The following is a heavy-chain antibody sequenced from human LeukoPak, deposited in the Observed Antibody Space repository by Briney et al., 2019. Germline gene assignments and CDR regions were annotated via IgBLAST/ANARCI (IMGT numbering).Heavy chain of an antibody. V-gene: IGHV3-11*01. Sequence: HGGSLRLSCAATGFTFSDYYMSWIRQAPGKGLEWVSYISSSGSTIYYADSVKGRFTISRDNAKNSLYLQMNSLRAEDTAVYYCARNGSGSYLIYYYYYYGMDVWGQGTTATVSS. CDR3: ARNGSGSYLIYYYYYYGMDV. CDR2: ISSSGSTI. D-gene: IGHD3-10*01. CDR1: GFTFSDYY. J-gene: IGHJ6*02.